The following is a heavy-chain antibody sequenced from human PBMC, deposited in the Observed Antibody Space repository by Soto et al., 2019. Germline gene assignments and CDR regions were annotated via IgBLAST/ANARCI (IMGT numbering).Heavy chain of an antibody. CDR3: ARHNVPEPYYDFWSGYAQYYFDY. V-gene: IGHV4-39*01. J-gene: IGHJ4*02. D-gene: IGHD3-3*01. Sequence: PSETLSLTCTVSGGSISSSSYYWGWIRQPPGKGLEWIGSIYYSGSTYYNPSLKSRVTISVDTSKNQFSLKLSSVTAADTAVYYCARHNVPEPYYDFWSGYAQYYFDYWGQGTLVTVSS. CDR1: GGSISSSSYY. CDR2: IYYSGST.